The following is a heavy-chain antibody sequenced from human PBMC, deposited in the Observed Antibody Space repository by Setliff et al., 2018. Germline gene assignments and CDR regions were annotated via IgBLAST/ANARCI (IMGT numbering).Heavy chain of an antibody. D-gene: IGHD5-12*01. CDR2: ISGYNGNT. Sequence: ASVKVSCKASGYTFTTYGVAWVRQAPGQGLEWLGWISGYNGNTNYAQRFQGRVTTTIDTSKKQFSLRLTSMTAADTALYYCARNPDFLQYSFDLWGRGTLVTVSS. J-gene: IGHJ2*01. CDR1: GYTFTTYG. CDR3: ARNPDFLQYSFDL. V-gene: IGHV1-18*01.